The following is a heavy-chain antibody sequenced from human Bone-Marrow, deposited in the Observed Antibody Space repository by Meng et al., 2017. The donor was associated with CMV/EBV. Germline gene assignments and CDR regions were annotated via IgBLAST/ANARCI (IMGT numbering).Heavy chain of an antibody. CDR1: GYTFTSDY. D-gene: IGHD2-2*01. CDR3: ARDLGNSVIVVVPAARRMWDYYYGMDV. J-gene: IGHJ6*02. CDR2: INPSGGST. V-gene: IGHV1-46*01. Sequence: ASVKVSCKASGYTFTSDYMHWVRQAPGQGLEWMGIINPSGGSTSYAQKLKGRVTMTRDTSTSTVYMELSSLRSEDTAVYYCARDLGNSVIVVVPAARRMWDYYYGMDVWGQGTTVTVSS.